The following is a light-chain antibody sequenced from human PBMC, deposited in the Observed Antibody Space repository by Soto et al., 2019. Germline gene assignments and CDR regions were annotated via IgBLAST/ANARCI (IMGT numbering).Light chain of an antibody. CDR1: QSVGGSS. Sequence: ETVLTQSPGTLSLSPGERATVSCRASQSVGGSSLAWYQQRPGQAPRLLIYDTSKRATGIPVRFSGSGSESDFTLTISSLEPEDFAVYYCQQRSYPITFGQGTRLEIK. CDR3: QQRSYPIT. CDR2: DTS. J-gene: IGKJ5*01. V-gene: IGKV3D-20*02.